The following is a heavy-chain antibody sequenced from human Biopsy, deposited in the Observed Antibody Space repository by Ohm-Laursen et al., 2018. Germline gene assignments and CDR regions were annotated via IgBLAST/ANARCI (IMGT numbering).Heavy chain of an antibody. Sequence: GASVKVSCKASGYTFASHDINRVRQATGQGLEWMGWMSPNTGNTVYAQRFQDRVTMTSDTSTGAAYMELTSLTSDDTAVYFCARWETTLGRGLDSWGQGTPVAVSS. CDR3: ARWETTLGRGLDS. J-gene: IGHJ4*02. CDR2: MSPNTGNT. D-gene: IGHD1-26*01. CDR1: GYTFASHD. V-gene: IGHV1-8*01.